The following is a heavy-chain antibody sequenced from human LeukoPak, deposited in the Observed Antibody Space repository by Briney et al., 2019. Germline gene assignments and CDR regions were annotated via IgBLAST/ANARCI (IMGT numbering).Heavy chain of an antibody. D-gene: IGHD2-2*01. CDR3: ARGYCSSTSCYGAAFDI. V-gene: IGHV4-39*01. Sequence: PSETLSLTCTVSGGSISSSSYYWGWIRQPPGKGLEWIGEINHSGSTKYNPSLKSRVTISVDTSKKQLSLELSSMTAADTAVYYCARGYCSSTSCYGAAFDIWGQGTMVTVSS. CDR2: INHSGST. CDR1: GGSISSSSYY. J-gene: IGHJ3*02.